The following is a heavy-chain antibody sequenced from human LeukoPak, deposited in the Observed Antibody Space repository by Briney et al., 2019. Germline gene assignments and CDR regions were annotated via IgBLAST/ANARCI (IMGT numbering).Heavy chain of an antibody. Sequence: SQTLSLTCTVSGGSINSDGYYWTWVRQHPGKGLEWIGYIYNSGNTHYNPSLKSRLTISLDTSKNQFSLMLSSVTAADTAVYYCARGYDSSAYYPFNYWGQGTLVTVSS. J-gene: IGHJ4*02. CDR2: IYNSGNT. D-gene: IGHD3-22*01. V-gene: IGHV4-31*03. CDR3: ARGYDSSAYYPFNY. CDR1: GGSINSDGYY.